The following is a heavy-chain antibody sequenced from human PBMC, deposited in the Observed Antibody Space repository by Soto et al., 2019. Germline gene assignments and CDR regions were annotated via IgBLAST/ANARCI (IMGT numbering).Heavy chain of an antibody. J-gene: IGHJ6*02. Sequence: GESLKISCKGSGFNFSIFWISWVRQMPGKGLEWMGRIQPTDFYINYSPSFQGHVTISTDKSISTAYLQLSSLKASDTAVYYCARHTYYDSSGEYGMDVWGQGTAVTVSS. V-gene: IGHV5-10-1*01. CDR1: GFNFSIFW. CDR3: ARHTYYDSSGEYGMDV. D-gene: IGHD3-22*01. CDR2: IQPTDFYI.